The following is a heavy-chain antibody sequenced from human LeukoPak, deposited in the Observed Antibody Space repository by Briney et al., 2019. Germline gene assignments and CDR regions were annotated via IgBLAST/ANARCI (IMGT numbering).Heavy chain of an antibody. CDR1: VGSPSIYY. CDR2: IYYSGST. D-gene: IGHD1-26*01. CDR3: ARGGWELPPHYFDY. Sequence: PETLSLTCTLSVGSPSIYYWSWIRQPPGKGLECMGYIYYSGSTNYNPSLKSRVTISVDTSKNQFSLKLSSVPAADTAVYYCARGGWELPPHYFDYWGQGTLVTVSS. V-gene: IGHV4-59*01. J-gene: IGHJ4*02.